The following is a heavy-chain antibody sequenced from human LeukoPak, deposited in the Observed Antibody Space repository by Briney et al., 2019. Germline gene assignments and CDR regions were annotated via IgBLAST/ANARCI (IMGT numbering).Heavy chain of an antibody. CDR1: GGSISSYY. CDR3: ARVSGDCSSSSCYTDYYYYMDV. D-gene: IGHD2-2*02. CDR2: IYTSGST. V-gene: IGHV4-4*07. Sequence: SETLSLTCTVSGGSISSYYWSWIRQPAGKGLEWIGRIYTSGSTNYNPSLKSRVTMSVDTSKNQFSLKLSSVTAADTAVYYCARVSGDCSSSSCYTDYYYYMDVWGKGTTVTVSS. J-gene: IGHJ6*03.